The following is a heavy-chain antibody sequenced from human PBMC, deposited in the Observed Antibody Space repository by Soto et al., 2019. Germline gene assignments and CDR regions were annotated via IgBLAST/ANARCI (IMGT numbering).Heavy chain of an antibody. CDR3: ARESEDLTSNFDY. Sequence: LRLSCAASGFTFTRYSMNWVRQAPGKGLEWVSSTSSTTNYIYYADSMKGRFTVSRDNAKNSVYLDMNSLSAEDTAVYYCARESEDLTSNFDYWGQGTLVTVSS. J-gene: IGHJ4*02. CDR2: TSSTTNYI. CDR1: GFTFTRYS. V-gene: IGHV3-21*01.